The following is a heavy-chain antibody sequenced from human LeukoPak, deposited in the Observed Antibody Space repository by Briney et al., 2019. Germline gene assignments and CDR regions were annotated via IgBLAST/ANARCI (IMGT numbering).Heavy chain of an antibody. D-gene: IGHD2-15*01. V-gene: IGHV5-51*01. CDR1: GPRLATYW. Sequence: GASLQISFQNSGPRLATYWIAWVRPMPGKGLEWMGIIYPEDSDTRYGPSFQGQVTISAGKSIDTAYLQWNSLKTSDTAMYYCASTRDTLISAFDIWGQGTMVTVSS. CDR3: ASTRDTLISAFDI. J-gene: IGHJ3*02. CDR2: IYPEDSDT.